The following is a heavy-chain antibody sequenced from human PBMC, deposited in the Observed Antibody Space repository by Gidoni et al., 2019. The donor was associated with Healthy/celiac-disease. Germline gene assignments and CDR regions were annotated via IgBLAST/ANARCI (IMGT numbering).Heavy chain of an antibody. D-gene: IGHD6-19*01. CDR2: ISWNSGSI. J-gene: IGHJ6*02. V-gene: IGHV3-9*01. Sequence: EVLLVESGGGLVQPGRSLRLSCAASGFTFDDYAMHWVRQAPGKGLEWVSGISWNSGSIGYADSVKGRFTISRDNAKNSLYLQMNSLRAEDTALYYCAKSQAVAGPLRLYGMDVWGQGTTVTVSS. CDR3: AKSQAVAGPLRLYGMDV. CDR1: GFTFDDYA.